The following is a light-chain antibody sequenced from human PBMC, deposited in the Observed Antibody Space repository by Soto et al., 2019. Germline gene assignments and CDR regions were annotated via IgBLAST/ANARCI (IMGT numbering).Light chain of an antibody. J-gene: IGKJ5*01. CDR1: DDIAKS. CDR3: QQYDDPSIT. V-gene: IGKV1-33*01. CDR2: GAS. Sequence: DIQMTQSPSSLSASVGDRVTISCQASDDIAKSLNWYRQKPGKAPKLLIYGASKLETGVPSRFIGSGSGTHFTFTISSLQTEDFATYYCQQYDDPSITFGQGTRLEIK.